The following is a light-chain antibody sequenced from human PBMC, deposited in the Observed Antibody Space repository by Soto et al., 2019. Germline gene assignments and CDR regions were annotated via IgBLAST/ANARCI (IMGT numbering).Light chain of an antibody. CDR1: SSNIANNY. Sequence: QSVLTQPPSVSAAPGQKVTISCSGSSSNIANNYVSWYQHLPGTAPKILIYENNKRPSGIPDRFSGSKSGPAATLGITGLQTGDEANYYCATWDSSLIAGVFGGGTKLTXL. J-gene: IGLJ2*01. CDR3: ATWDSSLIAGV. CDR2: ENN. V-gene: IGLV1-51*02.